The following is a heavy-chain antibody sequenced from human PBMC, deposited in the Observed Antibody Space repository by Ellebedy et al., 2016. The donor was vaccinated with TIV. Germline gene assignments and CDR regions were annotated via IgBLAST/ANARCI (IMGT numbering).Heavy chain of an antibody. V-gene: IGHV3-7*01. D-gene: IGHD2-2*01. CDR1: GFTFTGFS. CDR3: VRFAFNYAMDS. J-gene: IGHJ5*01. CDR2: IMENGYER. Sequence: GESLKISCAASGFTFTGFSMSWVRQAPGKELEWVAHIMENGYERYYVDSVKGRFTISRDNAKNSVYLQMNSLRADDKAVFYCVRFAFNYAMDSWGQGTLVTVSS.